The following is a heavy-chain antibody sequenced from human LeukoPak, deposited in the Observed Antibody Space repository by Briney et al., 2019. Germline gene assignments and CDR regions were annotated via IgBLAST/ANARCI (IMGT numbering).Heavy chain of an antibody. Sequence: GGSLRLSCAASGFTFSSYGMSWVRQAPGKGLEWVSAISGSGGSTYYADSVKGRFTISRDNSKNTLYLQMNSLRAEDTAVYYCARAIVGATIIFGGDYYYYMDVWGKGTTVTISS. CDR2: ISGSGGST. J-gene: IGHJ6*03. V-gene: IGHV3-23*01. CDR3: ARAIVGATIIFGGDYYYYMDV. CDR1: GFTFSSYG. D-gene: IGHD1-26*01.